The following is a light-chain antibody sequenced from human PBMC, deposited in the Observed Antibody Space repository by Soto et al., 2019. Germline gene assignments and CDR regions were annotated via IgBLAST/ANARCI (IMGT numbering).Light chain of an antibody. CDR1: QSVSSN. CDR3: QQHNNWPLT. CDR2: GAS. V-gene: IGKV3-15*01. J-gene: IGKJ4*01. Sequence: EILITQSPATLSVSPGERATLSCRASQSVSSNLAWYQQTTGQAPRLLVYGASTRDTGIPARFSGSGSGTQFTLPLSSLQSEDFAVYYCQQHNNWPLTFGGGTKVDIK.